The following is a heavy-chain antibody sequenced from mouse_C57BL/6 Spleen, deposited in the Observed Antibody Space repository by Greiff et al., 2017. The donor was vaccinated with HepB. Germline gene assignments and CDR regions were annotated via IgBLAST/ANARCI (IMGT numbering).Heavy chain of an antibody. J-gene: IGHJ2*01. CDR1: GYAFSSYW. D-gene: IGHD2-4*01. CDR3: AKRATMINYFDY. Sequence: VQLQQSGAELVKPGASVKISCKASGYAFSSYWMNWVKQRPGKGLEWIGQIYPGDGDTNYNGKFKGKATLTADKSSSTAYMQLSSLTSEDSAVYFCAKRATMINYFDYWGQGTTLTVSS. CDR2: IYPGDGDT. V-gene: IGHV1-80*01.